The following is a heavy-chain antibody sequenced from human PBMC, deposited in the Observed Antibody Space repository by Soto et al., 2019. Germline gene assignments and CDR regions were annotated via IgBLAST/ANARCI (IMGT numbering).Heavy chain of an antibody. CDR2: INPSGGST. J-gene: IGHJ3*02. V-gene: IGHV1-46*01. Sequence: ASVKVSCKASGYSFTSYYMHWVRQAPGQGLEWMGIINPSGGSTSYAQKFQGRVTTTRDTSTSTVYMELSSLRSEDTAVYYCARGLRWFGELEATDAFDIWGQGTMVTVSS. CDR1: GYSFTSYY. D-gene: IGHD3-10*01. CDR3: ARGLRWFGELEATDAFDI.